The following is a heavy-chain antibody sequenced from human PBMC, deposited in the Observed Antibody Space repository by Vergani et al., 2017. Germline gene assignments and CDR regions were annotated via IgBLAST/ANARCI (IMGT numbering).Heavy chain of an antibody. D-gene: IGHD4-17*01. J-gene: IGHJ6*02. CDR2: ISYDGTQK. Sequence: QVHLVESGGGVVQPGRSLRLSCVVSGFTSSYYGMHWVRQAPGKGLEWVAVISYDGTQKYDADSVKGRFTISRDNSKSTPYLQMNSLRTADTAVYYCATPQTVTTGGMEVWGQGTTVIVSS. CDR1: GFTSSYYG. CDR3: ATPQTVTTGGMEV. V-gene: IGHV3-30*03.